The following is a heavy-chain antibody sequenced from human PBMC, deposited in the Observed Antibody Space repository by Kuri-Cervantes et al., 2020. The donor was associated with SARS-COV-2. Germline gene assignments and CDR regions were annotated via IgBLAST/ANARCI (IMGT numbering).Heavy chain of an antibody. CDR3: ARDSGSRLLWFGELWLDY. J-gene: IGHJ4*02. Sequence: GESLKISCKASGYTFTSYGISWVRQAPGQGLEWMGWISAYNGNTNYAQKLQGRVTMTTDTSTSTAYMELRSLRSDDTAVYYCARDSGSRLLWFGELWLDYWGQGTLVTVSS. CDR1: GYTFTSYG. D-gene: IGHD3-10*01. V-gene: IGHV1-18*01. CDR2: ISAYNGNT.